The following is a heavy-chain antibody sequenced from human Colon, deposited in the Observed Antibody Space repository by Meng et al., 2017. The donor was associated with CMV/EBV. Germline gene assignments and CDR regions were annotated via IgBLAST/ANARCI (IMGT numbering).Heavy chain of an antibody. CDR2: INPNSGGT. CDR3: ATVSSGYYLYFQH. J-gene: IGHJ1*01. Sequence: QGPLGGGGAEVTKSGASMKVPCKAYGYTFTGYYMHWVRQAPGQGLEWMGWINPNSGGTNYAQKFQGRVTMTGDTSISTAYMELSRLRSDDTAVYYCATVSSGYYLYFQHWGQGTLVTVS. CDR1: GYTFTGYY. V-gene: IGHV1-2*02. D-gene: IGHD3-22*01.